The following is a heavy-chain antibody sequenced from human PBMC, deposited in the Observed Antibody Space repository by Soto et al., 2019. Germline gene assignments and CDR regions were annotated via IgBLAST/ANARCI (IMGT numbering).Heavy chain of an antibody. D-gene: IGHD3-10*01. CDR1: GYTFTSYG. CDR3: EREFSGFHPGMAV. V-gene: IGHV1-18*04. CDR2: ISAYNGNT. Sequence: ASVKVSFKASGYTFTSYGISWVRQAPGQGLEWMGWISAYNGNTNYAQKLQGRVTMTTDTSTSTAYMEMRSLRSDDTAVYYCEREFSGFHPGMAVWRLRPTVPV. J-gene: IGHJ6*02.